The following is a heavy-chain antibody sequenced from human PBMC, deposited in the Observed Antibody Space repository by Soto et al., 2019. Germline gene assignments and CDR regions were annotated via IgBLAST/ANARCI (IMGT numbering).Heavy chain of an antibody. CDR2: INLRGGT. CDR3: AREPATEKPEGVDF. CDR1: GYNFNQYY. J-gene: IGHJ4*02. V-gene: IGHV1-2*02. Sequence: QVQLMQSGAEVRKPGASVRLSCETSGYNFNQYYIHWVRQAPGQGLEWMGIINLRGGTKYAPKFQGGVNMTRDTSITTAYMELSRLRSGDTAVYYCAREPATEKPEGVDFWGQGTLVTVSS. D-gene: IGHD1-1*01.